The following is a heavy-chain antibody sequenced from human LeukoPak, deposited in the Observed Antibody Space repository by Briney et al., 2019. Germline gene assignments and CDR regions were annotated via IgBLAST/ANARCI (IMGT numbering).Heavy chain of an antibody. V-gene: IGHV4-59*12. Sequence: SETLSLTCTVSGGSISSYYWSWIRQPPGKGLEWIGDIYYSGSTNYNPSLKSRVTISVDTSKNQFSLKLSSVTAADTAVYYCARGQAKVAGLNYWGQGTLVTVSS. CDR1: GGSISSYY. J-gene: IGHJ4*02. CDR3: ARGQAKVAGLNY. CDR2: IYYSGST. D-gene: IGHD6-19*01.